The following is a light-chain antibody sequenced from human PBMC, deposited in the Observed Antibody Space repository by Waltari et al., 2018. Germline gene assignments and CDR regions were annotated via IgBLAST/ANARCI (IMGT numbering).Light chain of an antibody. CDR3: QQYNSWPLT. Sequence: EIVMTQSPATLSVSPGESATLSCRASQSVSSNLAWYQQKPGQAPRLLIYDASTRATDIPARFSGSGSGTEFTLTISSLQSEDFAVYYCQQYNSWPLTFGGGTKVEIK. V-gene: IGKV3-15*01. J-gene: IGKJ4*01. CDR2: DAS. CDR1: QSVSSN.